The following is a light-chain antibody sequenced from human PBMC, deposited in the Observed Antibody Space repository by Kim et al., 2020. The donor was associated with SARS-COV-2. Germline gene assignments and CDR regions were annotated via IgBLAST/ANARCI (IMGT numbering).Light chain of an antibody. V-gene: IGLV3-21*04. CDR1: NIGRKS. CDR3: QVWDSSSDHPWV. CDR2: YDS. J-gene: IGLJ3*02. Sequence: SYELTQPPSVSVAPGKTARITCGGNNIGRKSVHWYQQKPGQAPVLVIYYDSDRPSGIPERFSGSNSGNTATLTISRVEAGDEADYYCQVWDSSSDHPWVF.